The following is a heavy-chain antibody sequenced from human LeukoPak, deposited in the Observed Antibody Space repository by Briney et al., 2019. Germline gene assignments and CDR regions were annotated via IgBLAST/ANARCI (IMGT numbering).Heavy chain of an antibody. V-gene: IGHV1-18*01. D-gene: IGHD3-9*01. Sequence: GASVKVSCKASGYTFTSYGISWVRQAPGQGLEWMGWISAYNGNTNYAQKLQGRVTMTTDTSTSTAYMELRSLRSDDTAVYYCARDWKDYDILTETWYFDLWGRGTLVTVSS. CDR2: ISAYNGNT. CDR3: ARDWKDYDILTETWYFDL. CDR1: GYTFTSYG. J-gene: IGHJ2*01.